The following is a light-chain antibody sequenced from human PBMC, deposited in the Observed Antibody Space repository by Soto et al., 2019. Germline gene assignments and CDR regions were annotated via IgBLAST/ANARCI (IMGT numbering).Light chain of an antibody. J-gene: IGKJ1*01. CDR1: QSVSSSF. Sequence: ESVLTQSPGTLSLSPGESATLSCRASQSVSSSFLAWYQLKPGQAPRLLIYGASSRATGIPDRFSGSGSGTDFTLTISRLEPEDFAVYYCQQYDSSTWTFGQGTKAEIK. CDR2: GAS. CDR3: QQYDSSTWT. V-gene: IGKV3-20*01.